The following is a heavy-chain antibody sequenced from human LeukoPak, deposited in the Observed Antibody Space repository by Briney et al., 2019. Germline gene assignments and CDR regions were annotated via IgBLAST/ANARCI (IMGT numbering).Heavy chain of an antibody. J-gene: IGHJ4*02. D-gene: IGHD4-4*01. CDR3: ARDPSLRVTLDY. V-gene: IGHV3-33*01. CDR1: AFIFSNYG. CDR2: VWYDGSNK. Sequence: PGRSLRLSCAASAFIFSNYGMHWVRQAPGKGLEWVAVVWYDGSNKYYADSVKGRFTISRDNSKNMLYLQMNSLRAEDTAVYYCARDPSLRVTLDYWGQGTLVTVSS.